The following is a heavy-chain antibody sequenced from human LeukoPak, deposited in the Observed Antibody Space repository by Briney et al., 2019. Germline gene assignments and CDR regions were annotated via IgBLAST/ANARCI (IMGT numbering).Heavy chain of an antibody. Sequence: GGSLRLSCTVSGFTVSTNSMSWVRQAPGKGLEWVSAITATSSSTHDADSVQGRFTISRDNSKNTLYLQMNSLRPEDTAIYYCAKLSESGTYNNFFHYWGQGTLVTVFS. J-gene: IGHJ4*02. CDR3: AKLSESGTYNNFFHY. V-gene: IGHV3-23*01. CDR2: ITATSSST. CDR1: GFTVSTNS. D-gene: IGHD3-10*01.